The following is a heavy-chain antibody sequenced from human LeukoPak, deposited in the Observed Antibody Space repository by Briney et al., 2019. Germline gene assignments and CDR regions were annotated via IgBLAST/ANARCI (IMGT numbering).Heavy chain of an antibody. V-gene: IGHV4-34*01. Sequence: KPSETLSLTCAVYGGSFSGYYWSWIRQPPGKGLEWIGEINHSGSTNYNPSLKSRVTISVDTSKNQFSLKLSSLTAADTAVYYCARGLRLTMVRGVIITGRNWFDPWGQGTLVTVSS. CDR1: GGSFSGYY. D-gene: IGHD3-10*01. J-gene: IGHJ5*02. CDR3: ARGLRLTMVRGVIITGRNWFDP. CDR2: INHSGST.